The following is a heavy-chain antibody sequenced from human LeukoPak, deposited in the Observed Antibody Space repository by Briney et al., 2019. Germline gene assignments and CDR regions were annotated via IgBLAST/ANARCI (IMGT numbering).Heavy chain of an antibody. D-gene: IGHD6-19*01. J-gene: IGHJ4*02. V-gene: IGHV4-59*01. CDR1: GGSISNYY. CDR3: ARVMASGWTGFDY. CDR2: IYYSGIT. Sequence: SETLSLTCTVSGGSISNYYRSWIRQPPGKGLEWIGHIYYSGITTYDPSFKSRVIISVDTSKNQFFLRLSSVTAADTAVYYCARVMASGWTGFDYWGQGALVTVSS.